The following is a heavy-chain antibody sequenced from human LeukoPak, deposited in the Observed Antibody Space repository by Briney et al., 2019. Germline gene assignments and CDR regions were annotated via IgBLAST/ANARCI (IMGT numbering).Heavy chain of an antibody. J-gene: IGHJ4*02. CDR3: ARGAYGYHDY. D-gene: IGHD5-24*01. CDR2: IKQDGSEK. V-gene: IGHV3-7*01. CDR1: GFTLSSYW. Sequence: GGSLRLSCAASGFTLSSYWMGWVRQALGKGLEWVANIKQDGSEKYYVDSVKGRFTISRDNAKNSLYLQMNSLRAEDTAVYYCARGAYGYHDYWGQGTLVTVSS.